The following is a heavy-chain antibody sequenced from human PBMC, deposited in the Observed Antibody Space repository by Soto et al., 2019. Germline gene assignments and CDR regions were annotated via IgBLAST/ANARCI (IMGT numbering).Heavy chain of an antibody. CDR2: ISAYNGNT. CDR3: ASAGGAAIAFYWFDP. Sequence: ASVKVSCKASGYTFTSYGISWVRQAPGQGLEWMGWISAYNGNTNYAQKLQGRVTMTTDTSTSTAYMELRSLRSDDTAVYYCASAGGAAIAFYWFDPWGQGTLVTVSS. CDR1: GYTFTSYG. V-gene: IGHV1-18*01. D-gene: IGHD2-2*02. J-gene: IGHJ5*02.